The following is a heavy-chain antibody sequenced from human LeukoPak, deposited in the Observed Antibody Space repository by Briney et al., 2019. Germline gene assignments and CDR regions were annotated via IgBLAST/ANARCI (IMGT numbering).Heavy chain of an antibody. J-gene: IGHJ6*03. CDR2: IRYDGSNK. V-gene: IGHV3-30*02. CDR3: ARGRSSMVRGYYYYYMDV. Sequence: GGSLRLSCAASGFTFSSYGMHWVRQAPGKGLEWVAFIRYDGSNKYYADSVKGRFTISRDNSKNTLYLQVNSLRAEDTAVYYCARGRSSMVRGYYYYYMDVWGKGTTVTISS. CDR1: GFTFSSYG. D-gene: IGHD3-10*01.